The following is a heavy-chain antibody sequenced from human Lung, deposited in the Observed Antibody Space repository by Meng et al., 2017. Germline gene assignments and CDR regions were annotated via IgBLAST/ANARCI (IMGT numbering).Heavy chain of an antibody. Sequence: QVPVQESGPGLVKPSGTLSLTCAVSGGSISSSNWWSWVRQPPGKGLEWIGEIYHSGSTNYNPSLKSRVTISVDKSKNQFSLKLSSVTAADMAVYYCARGSITMVRGVSVFDPWGQGTLVTVSS. CDR3: ARGSITMVRGVSVFDP. CDR1: GGSISSSNW. J-gene: IGHJ5*02. CDR2: IYHSGST. D-gene: IGHD3-10*01. V-gene: IGHV4-4*02.